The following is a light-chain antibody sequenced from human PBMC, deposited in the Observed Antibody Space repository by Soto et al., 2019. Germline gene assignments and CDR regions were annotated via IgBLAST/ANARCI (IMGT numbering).Light chain of an antibody. CDR3: PHYGRLRRT. V-gene: IGKV3-20*01. Sequence: EIVLTQSPGTLSLSPGERATLSCRASQSVSSSYLAWYQQKPGQAPRLLIYGASIRATGIPDRFSGSGSGTDFTLTISRLEPQDFAVYYSPHYGRLRRTFGQGTKVEIK. CDR1: QSVSSSY. J-gene: IGKJ1*01. CDR2: GAS.